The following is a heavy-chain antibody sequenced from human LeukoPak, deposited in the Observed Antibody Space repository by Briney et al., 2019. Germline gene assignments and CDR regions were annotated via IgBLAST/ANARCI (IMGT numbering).Heavy chain of an antibody. CDR3: ARSDSSGYYPYYFDY. CDR2: IYYSGST. J-gene: IGHJ4*02. CDR1: GGSISSYY. Sequence: SETLSLTCTASGGSISSYYWSWIRQPPGKGLEWIGYIYYSGSTNYNPSLKSRVTISVDTSKNQFSLKLSSVTAADTAVYYCARSDSSGYYPYYFDYWGQGTLVTVSS. V-gene: IGHV4-59*01. D-gene: IGHD3-22*01.